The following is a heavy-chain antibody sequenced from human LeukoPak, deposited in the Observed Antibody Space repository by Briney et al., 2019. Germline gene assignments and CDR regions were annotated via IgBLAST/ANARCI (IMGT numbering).Heavy chain of an antibody. CDR2: ISTYNNNA. J-gene: IGHJ2*01. Sequence: ASVKVSCKASGYTFSNYGITWVRQAPGQGLEWLGWISTYNNNAAYAQKFQGRVTMTADTSTSTAYMELRSLTSDDTSIYYCARVGGYYPSHWYFDLWGRGTPVTVSS. V-gene: IGHV1-18*01. CDR1: GYTFSNYG. CDR3: ARVGGYYPSHWYFDL. D-gene: IGHD3-22*01.